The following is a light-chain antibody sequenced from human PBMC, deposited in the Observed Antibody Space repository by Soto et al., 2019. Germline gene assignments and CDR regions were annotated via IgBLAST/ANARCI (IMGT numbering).Light chain of an antibody. CDR2: DAS. V-gene: IGKV3-11*01. Sequence: EIVLTQSPATLSLSPGERATLSCRASQSVSSYLAWYQQKPGQAPRLLIYDASNRATGIPARFSGSGSGTDFTLTISSLEPEDCAVYYCQQRSNWPAFGPGTKGDIK. CDR3: QQRSNWPA. J-gene: IGKJ3*01. CDR1: QSVSSY.